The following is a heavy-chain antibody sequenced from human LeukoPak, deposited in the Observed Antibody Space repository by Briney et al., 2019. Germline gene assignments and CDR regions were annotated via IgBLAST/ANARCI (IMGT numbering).Heavy chain of an antibody. CDR2: MNPNSGDT. Sequence: ASVKVSCKASGYTFTNYDINWVRQATGQGLEWMGWMNPNSGDTNYAQKFQGRVTMTRDTSITTAYMELSSLTSDDTAVYYCARTGTYCSGGTCYYPYWGQGSLVTVSS. V-gene: IGHV1-8*01. D-gene: IGHD2-15*01. CDR3: ARTGTYCSGGTCYYPY. J-gene: IGHJ4*02. CDR1: GYTFTNYD.